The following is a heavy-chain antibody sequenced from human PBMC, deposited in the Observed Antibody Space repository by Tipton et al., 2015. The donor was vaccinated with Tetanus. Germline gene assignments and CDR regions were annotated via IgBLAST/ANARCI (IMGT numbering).Heavy chain of an antibody. CDR1: GFLISSYT. CDR3: ASGSALGY. J-gene: IGHJ4*02. V-gene: IGHV3-21*01. D-gene: IGHD6-25*01. CDR2: ISSTSSYI. Sequence: QLVQSGGGLVKPGGSLRLSCEVSGFLISSYTMNWVRQAPGKGLEWVASISSTSSYIYYADSLKGRFTISRDNAKNSLYLQMNSLRVDDTAVYYCASGSALGYWGQGSLVAVSS.